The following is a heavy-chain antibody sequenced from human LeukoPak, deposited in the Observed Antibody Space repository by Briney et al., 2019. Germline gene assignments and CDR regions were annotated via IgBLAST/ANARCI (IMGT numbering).Heavy chain of an antibody. CDR2: IYPGDSDT. V-gene: IGHV5-51*01. CDR3: ARRLGYCAGDCYSSFDY. D-gene: IGHD2-21*02. Sequence: GESLKISCKGSGYSFTNSWIGWVRQMPGKGLEWMGIIYPGDSDTRYSPSFQGQVTISADKSISTAYLQWSSLKASDTAMYYCARRLGYCAGDCYSSFDYWGQGTLVTVSS. J-gene: IGHJ4*02. CDR1: GYSFTNSW.